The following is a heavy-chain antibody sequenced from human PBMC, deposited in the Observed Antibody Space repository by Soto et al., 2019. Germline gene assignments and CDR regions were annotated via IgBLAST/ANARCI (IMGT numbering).Heavy chain of an antibody. CDR1: GYTLTDFG. J-gene: IGHJ4*02. V-gene: IGHV1-18*01. D-gene: IGHD2-2*01. Sequence: QVQLVQSGAEVKKPGASVKVSCKASGYTLTDFGIIWVRQAPGQGLEWMGWISANNDNAKYAQKIQGRVTMTTDTSTSTAYMELRSLGSDDTAVYYCAREYCSGTSCYGVDYWGQGTLVTISS. CDR3: AREYCSGTSCYGVDY. CDR2: ISANNDNA.